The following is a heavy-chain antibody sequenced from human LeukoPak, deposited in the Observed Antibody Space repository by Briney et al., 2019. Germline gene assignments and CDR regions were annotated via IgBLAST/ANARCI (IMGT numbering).Heavy chain of an antibody. CDR1: GYTFTSYG. D-gene: IGHD3-22*01. CDR3: ARAYYYDSSGTFDY. Sequence: ASVKVSCKASGYTFTSYGISWVRQAPGQGLEWIGWISAYNGNTNYAQKLQGRVTMTTDTSTSTAYIELRSLRSDDTAVYYCARAYYYDSSGTFDYWGQGTLVTVSS. CDR2: ISAYNGNT. V-gene: IGHV1-18*01. J-gene: IGHJ4*02.